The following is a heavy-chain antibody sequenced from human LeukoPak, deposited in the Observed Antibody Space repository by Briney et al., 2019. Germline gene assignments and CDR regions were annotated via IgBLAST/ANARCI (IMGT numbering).Heavy chain of an antibody. CDR2: ISGSGGST. D-gene: IGHD3-10*01. CDR1: GFTFSSYA. Sequence: GGSLRLSCAASGFTFSSYAMSWVRQAPGKGLEWVSAISGSGGSTYYADSVKGRFTISRDNSKNTLYLQMNSLRAEDTAVYYCAKWLSLHYGSGSYLDYWGQGTLVTVSS. J-gene: IGHJ4*02. V-gene: IGHV3-23*01. CDR3: AKWLSLHYGSGSYLDY.